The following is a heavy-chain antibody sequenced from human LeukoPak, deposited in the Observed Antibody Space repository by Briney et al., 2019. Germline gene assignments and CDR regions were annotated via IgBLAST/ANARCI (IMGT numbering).Heavy chain of an antibody. J-gene: IGHJ3*02. D-gene: IGHD3-22*01. CDR2: ISGSGGST. CDR3: AKSLAYYYDSSGYYDHDAFDI. V-gene: IGHV3-23*01. Sequence: GGSLRLSCAAAGFTFSSYAMSWVRQAPGKGLEWVSAISGSGGSTYYADSVKGRFTISRDNSKNTLYLQMNSLRAEHTAVYYCAKSLAYYYDSSGYYDHDAFDIWGQGTMVTVSS. CDR1: GFTFSSYA.